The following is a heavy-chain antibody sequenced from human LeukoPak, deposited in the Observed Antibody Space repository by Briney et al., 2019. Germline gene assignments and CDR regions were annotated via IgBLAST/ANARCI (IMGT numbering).Heavy chain of an antibody. CDR2: IRYDGSNK. Sequence: PGGSLRLSCAASGFTFSSYGMHWVRQAPGKGQEWVAFIRYDGSNKYYADSVKGRFTISRDNSKNTLYLQMNSLRAEDTAVYYCAKPRRVEMATNYLDYWGQGTLVTVSS. V-gene: IGHV3-30*02. CDR1: GFTFSSYG. J-gene: IGHJ4*02. D-gene: IGHD5-24*01. CDR3: AKPRRVEMATNYLDY.